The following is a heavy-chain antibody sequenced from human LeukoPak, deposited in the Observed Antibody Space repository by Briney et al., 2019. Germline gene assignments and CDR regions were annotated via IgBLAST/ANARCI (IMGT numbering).Heavy chain of an antibody. J-gene: IGHJ4*02. CDR1: GFTFSDYA. Sequence: SGGSLRLSCTTSGFTFSDYAVSWVRQAPGKGLEWVSSISSSSSYIYYADSVKGRFTISRDNAKNSLYLQMNSLRAEDTAVYYCARDCSGGSCYFAFDYWGQGTLVTVSS. CDR3: ARDCSGGSCYFAFDY. D-gene: IGHD2-15*01. V-gene: IGHV3-21*01. CDR2: ISSSSSYI.